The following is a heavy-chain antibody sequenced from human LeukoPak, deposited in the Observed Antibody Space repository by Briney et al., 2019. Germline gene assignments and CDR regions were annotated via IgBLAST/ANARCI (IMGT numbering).Heavy chain of an antibody. CDR2: IYNSWNT. D-gene: IGHD5-18*01. CDR1: SGSINNHC. CDR3: ARDQIGYGLDY. Sequence: SETLSLTCIVSSGSINNHCWSWIRQPPGKGLEWIGYIYNSWNTNYNPSLQSRVTISMDASRKQFSLNLTSVTAADTAVYYCARDQIGYGLDYWGQGTLVTVPS. J-gene: IGHJ4*02. V-gene: IGHV4-59*11.